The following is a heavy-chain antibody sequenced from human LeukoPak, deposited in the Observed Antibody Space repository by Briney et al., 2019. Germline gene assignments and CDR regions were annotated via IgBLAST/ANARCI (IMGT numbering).Heavy chain of an antibody. V-gene: IGHV1-69*01. CDR2: IIHIFGTA. J-gene: IGHJ3*02. Sequence: SVKVSCKASGGTFSSYAISWVRQAPGQGLEWMGGIIHIFGTANYALKFQGRVTITADESTSTAYMEPSSLRSEDTAVYYCARAGRDGYNYYAFDIWGQGTMVTVSS. D-gene: IGHD5-24*01. CDR1: GGTFSSYA. CDR3: ARAGRDGYNYYAFDI.